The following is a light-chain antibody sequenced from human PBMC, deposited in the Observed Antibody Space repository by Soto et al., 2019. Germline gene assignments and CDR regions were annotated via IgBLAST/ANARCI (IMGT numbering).Light chain of an antibody. V-gene: IGKV1-39*01. J-gene: IGKJ4*01. CDR2: AAS. CDR1: QTISNY. Sequence: DIQMTQSPSPLSASVGDRVTITCRASQTISNYLNWYQQQPGKAPKLLIYAASSLQSGVPSRFSGSGSGTDFTLTISSLQPEDFATYYCQQCYSSPLTFGGGTKGDIK. CDR3: QQCYSSPLT.